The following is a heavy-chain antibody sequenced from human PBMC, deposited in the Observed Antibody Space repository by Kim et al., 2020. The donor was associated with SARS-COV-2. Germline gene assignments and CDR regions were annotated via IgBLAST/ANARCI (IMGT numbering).Heavy chain of an antibody. V-gene: IGHV5-10-1*01. CDR3: ARHLYSSWYEEFDY. D-gene: IGHD6-13*01. J-gene: IGHJ4*02. Sequence: GESLKISCKGSGYSFTSYWISWVRQMPGKGLEWMGRIDPSDSYTNYSPSFQGHVTISADKSISTAYLQWSSLKASDTAMYYCARHLYSSWYEEFDYGGQGTLVTVSS. CDR1: GYSFTSYW. CDR2: IDPSDSYT.